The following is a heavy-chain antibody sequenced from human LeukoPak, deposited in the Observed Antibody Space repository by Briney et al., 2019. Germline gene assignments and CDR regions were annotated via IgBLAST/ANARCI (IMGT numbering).Heavy chain of an antibody. CDR3: ARPKGLYQLLAPFDY. Sequence: ASVKVSCKASGYTFTSYYMHWVRQAPGQGLEWMGIINPSGCSTSYAQKFQGRVTMTRDTSTSTVYMELSSLRSEDTAVYYCARPKGLYQLLAPFDYWGQGTLVTVSS. CDR1: GYTFTSYY. J-gene: IGHJ4*02. V-gene: IGHV1-46*03. D-gene: IGHD2-2*01. CDR2: INPSGCST.